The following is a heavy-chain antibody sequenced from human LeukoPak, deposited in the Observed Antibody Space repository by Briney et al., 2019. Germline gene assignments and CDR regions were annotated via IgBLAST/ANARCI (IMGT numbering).Heavy chain of an antibody. CDR1: GGSISSYY. CDR3: AKGFAMTDPPHDY. J-gene: IGHJ4*02. D-gene: IGHD2-2*01. V-gene: IGHV4-59*01. Sequence: SETLSLTCTVSGGSISSYYWSWIRQPPGKGLEWIGYIYYSGSTNYNPSLKSRVTISVDTSKNQFSLKLSSVTAADTAVYYCAKGFAMTDPPHDYWGQGTLVTVSS. CDR2: IYYSGST.